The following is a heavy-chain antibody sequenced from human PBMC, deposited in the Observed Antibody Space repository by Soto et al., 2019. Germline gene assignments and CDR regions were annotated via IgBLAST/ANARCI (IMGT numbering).Heavy chain of an antibody. D-gene: IGHD3-22*01. CDR1: GGTFSSYT. CDR3: AREPENYYDSSGYYPRVNY. CDR2: IIPILGIA. J-gene: IGHJ4*02. V-gene: IGHV1-69*04. Sequence: GASVKVSCKASGGTFSSYTISWVRQAPGQGLEWMGRIIPILGIANYAQKFQGRVTITADKSTSTAYMELGSLRSEDTAVYYCAREPENYYDSSGYYPRVNYWGQGTLVTVSS.